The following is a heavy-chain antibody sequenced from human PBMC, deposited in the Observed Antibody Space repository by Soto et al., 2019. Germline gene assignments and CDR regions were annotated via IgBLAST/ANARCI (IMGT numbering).Heavy chain of an antibody. Sequence: QITLKESGPTLVKPTQTLTLTCTFSGTSLSTSGVGVGWIRQPPGKALEWLELIYWDDDKWYSPSLKSRLTSTRDTSKNQVALTMTIIHPVDTATYYCAHRPVPYQYYFDSLGQGTLVTVSS. CDR1: GTSLSTSGVG. V-gene: IGHV2-5*02. CDR3: AHRPVPYQYYFDS. D-gene: IGHD2-2*01. J-gene: IGHJ4*02. CDR2: IYWDDDK.